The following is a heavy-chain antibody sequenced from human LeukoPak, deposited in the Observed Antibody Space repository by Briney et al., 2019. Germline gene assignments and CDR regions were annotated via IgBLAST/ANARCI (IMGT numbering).Heavy chain of an antibody. Sequence: GGSLRLSCAASGFTFSSYAMHWVRQAPGKGLEWVAFIRYDGTNKYYADSVKGRFTISRDNSKNTLYLQMNSLRAEDTALYYCAKDALYDSALDYWGQGTLVTVSS. CDR3: AKDALYDSALDY. CDR1: GFTFSSYA. D-gene: IGHD3-22*01. CDR2: IRYDGTNK. J-gene: IGHJ4*02. V-gene: IGHV3-30*02.